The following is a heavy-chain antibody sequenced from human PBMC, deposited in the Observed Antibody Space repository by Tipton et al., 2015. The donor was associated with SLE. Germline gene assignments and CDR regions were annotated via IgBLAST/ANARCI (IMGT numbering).Heavy chain of an antibody. Sequence: LRLSCAVYGGSFSGYYWSWIRQPPGKGLEWIGEINHSGSTNYNPSLKSRVTISVDTSQNQFSLKLSSVTAADTAVYYCAISPEAVAGDAAFDIWGQGTMVTVSS. V-gene: IGHV4-34*01. CDR2: INHSGST. J-gene: IGHJ3*02. CDR3: AISPEAVAGDAAFDI. CDR1: GGSFSGYY. D-gene: IGHD6-19*01.